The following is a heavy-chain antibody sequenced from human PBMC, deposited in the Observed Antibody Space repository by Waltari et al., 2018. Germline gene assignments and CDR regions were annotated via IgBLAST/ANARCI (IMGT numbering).Heavy chain of an antibody. CDR1: GYTFTGYY. V-gene: IGHV1-2*02. J-gene: IGHJ3*02. CDR3: ARISGSITIFGVGVDAFDI. CDR2: INPDRGCT. D-gene: IGHD3-3*01. Sequence: QVQLVQSGAEVKKPGASVKVSCKASGYTFTGYYMHWVRQAPGQGLEWMGWINPDRGCTNYAQKFQGRVTMTRDTSISTAYMELSRLRSDDTAVYYCARISGSITIFGVGVDAFDIWGQGTMVTVSS.